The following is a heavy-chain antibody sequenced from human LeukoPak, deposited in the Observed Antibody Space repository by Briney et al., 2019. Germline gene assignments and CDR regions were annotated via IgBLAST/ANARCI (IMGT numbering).Heavy chain of an antibody. D-gene: IGHD6-13*01. CDR3: AREQQLVPRWFDP. CDR1: GGSFSGYY. Sequence: SETLSLTCAVYGGSFSGYYWSWIRQPPGKGLEWIGEINHSGSTNYNPSLKSRVTISVDTSKNQFSLKLSSVTAADTAVYYCAREQQLVPRWFDPWGQGTLVTVSS. J-gene: IGHJ5*02. V-gene: IGHV4-34*01. CDR2: INHSGST.